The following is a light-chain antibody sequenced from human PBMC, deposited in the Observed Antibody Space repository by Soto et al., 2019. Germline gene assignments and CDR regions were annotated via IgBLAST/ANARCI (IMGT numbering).Light chain of an antibody. V-gene: IGLV2-11*01. CDR3: CSYAGTPYV. Sequence: QSVLTQLRSVSGSPGQSVTISCTGTSSDVGGYTYVSWYQQHPGKAPELIIYGVNKRPSGVPDRFSGSKSGNAASLTISGLQAEDEADYYCCSYAGTPYVFGSGTKVTVL. J-gene: IGLJ1*01. CDR1: SSDVGGYTY. CDR2: GVN.